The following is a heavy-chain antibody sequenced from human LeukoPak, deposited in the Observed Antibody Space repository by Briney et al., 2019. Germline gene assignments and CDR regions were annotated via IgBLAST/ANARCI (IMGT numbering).Heavy chain of an antibody. J-gene: IGHJ4*02. Sequence: GGSLRLPCAVSGLTFSSSWMDWVRQAPGKGLEWVASINPDGNKKYSADSAKGRFTISRDNAENSLYLQMNSLRVEDTAFYYCARDLAYSRLDYWGQGMLVIVSS. CDR3: ARDLAYSRLDY. V-gene: IGHV3-7*01. D-gene: IGHD5-18*01. CDR2: INPDGNKK. CDR1: GLTFSSSW.